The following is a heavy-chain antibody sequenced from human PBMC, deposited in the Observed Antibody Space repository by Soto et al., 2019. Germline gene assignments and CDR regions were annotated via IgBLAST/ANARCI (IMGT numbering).Heavy chain of an antibody. V-gene: IGHV4-34*01. D-gene: IGHD2-2*01. CDR1: GGSFSGYY. CDR2: INHSGST. CDR3: ARSNGVVPAAKKDYYFDY. J-gene: IGHJ4*02. Sequence: PSETLSLTCAVYGGSFSGYYWSWIRQPPGKGLEWIGEINHSGSTNYNPSLKSRVTISVDTSKNQFSLKLSSVTAADTAVYYCARSNGVVPAAKKDYYFDYWGQGTLVTVSS.